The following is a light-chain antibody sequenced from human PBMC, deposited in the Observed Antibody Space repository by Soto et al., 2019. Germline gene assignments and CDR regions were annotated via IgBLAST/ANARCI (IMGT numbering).Light chain of an antibody. CDR1: SSDVGGYNY. V-gene: IGLV2-14*03. CDR3: SSFRSTTALEVV. J-gene: IGLJ2*01. Sequence: QSALTQPASVSGSPGQSITISCTGTSSDVGGYNYVCWYQQHPDKAPKLIIYDVTDRTSGVSHRFSGSKSGNTASLTISGLQAEDEAVYYCSSFRSTTALEVVFGGGTKLTVL. CDR2: DVT.